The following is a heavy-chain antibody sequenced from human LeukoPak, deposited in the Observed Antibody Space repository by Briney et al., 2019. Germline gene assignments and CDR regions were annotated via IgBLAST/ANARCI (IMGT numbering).Heavy chain of an antibody. CDR3: ARHFASSGILPMHYFDY. Sequence: PSETLSLTCTVSGGSVSNYYWSWIRQSPGKGLEWIGYIYYTETSYNPSLKSRVTISADTSKNQFSLKLYSVTAADTAVYYCARHFASSGILPMHYFDYWGQGTLVTVSS. V-gene: IGHV4-59*02. CDR2: IYYTET. CDR1: GGSVSNYY. D-gene: IGHD3-9*01. J-gene: IGHJ4*02.